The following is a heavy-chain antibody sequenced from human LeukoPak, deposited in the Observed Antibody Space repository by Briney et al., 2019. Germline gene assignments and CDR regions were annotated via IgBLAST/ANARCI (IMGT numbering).Heavy chain of an antibody. J-gene: IGHJ6*03. V-gene: IGHV3-21*01. CDR3: ARSLSSSRYYYYYYMDV. CDR2: ISSSSSYI. D-gene: IGHD6-6*01. CDR1: GFTFSSYA. Sequence: GGSLRLSCAASGFTFSSYAMSWVRQAPGKGLEWVSSISSSSSYIYYADSVKGRFTISRDNAKNSLYLQMNSLRAEDTAVYYCARSLSSSRYYYYYYMDVWGKGTTVTVSS.